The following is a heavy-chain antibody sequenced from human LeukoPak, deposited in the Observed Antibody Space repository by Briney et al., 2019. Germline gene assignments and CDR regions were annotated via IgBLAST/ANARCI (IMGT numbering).Heavy chain of an antibody. D-gene: IGHD3-16*02. Sequence: ASVKVSCKASGYTFTGYYMHWVRQAPGQGLEWMGWINPNSGGTNYAQKFQGRVTMTRDTSINTAYMELSRLRFDDTAVYYCATLEGLWGSSRPYNWFDPWGQGTLVTVSS. V-gene: IGHV1-2*02. CDR3: ATLEGLWGSSRPYNWFDP. CDR2: INPNSGGT. CDR1: GYTFTGYY. J-gene: IGHJ5*02.